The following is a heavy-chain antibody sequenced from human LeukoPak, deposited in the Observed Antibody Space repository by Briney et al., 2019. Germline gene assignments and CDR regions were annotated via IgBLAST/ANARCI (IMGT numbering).Heavy chain of an antibody. V-gene: IGHV4-34*01. CDR3: ARYIAVAGLSY. CDR1: GGSFSGYY. CDR2: INHSGST. D-gene: IGHD6-19*01. Sequence: SETLSLTCAVYGGSFSGYYWSWIRQPPGKGLEWIGEINHSGSTNYNPSLKSRVTISVDTSKNQFSLKLSSATAADTAVYYCARYIAVAGLSYWGQGTLVTVSS. J-gene: IGHJ4*02.